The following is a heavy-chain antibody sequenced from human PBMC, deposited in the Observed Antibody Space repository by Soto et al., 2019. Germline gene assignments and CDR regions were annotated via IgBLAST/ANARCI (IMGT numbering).Heavy chain of an antibody. CDR3: ARGLGSGSTGNGMDV. CDR1: GFTFSSYS. Sequence: GGSLRLSCAASGFTFSSYSMNWVRQAPGKGLEWVSYISSSSSTIYYADSVKGRFTISRDNAKNSLYLQMNSLRAEDTAVYYCARGLGSGSTGNGMDVWGQGTTVTVSS. J-gene: IGHJ6*02. CDR2: ISSSSSTI. V-gene: IGHV3-48*01. D-gene: IGHD3-10*01.